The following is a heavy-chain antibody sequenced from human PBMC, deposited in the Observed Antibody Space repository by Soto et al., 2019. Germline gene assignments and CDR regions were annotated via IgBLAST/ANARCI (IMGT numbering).Heavy chain of an antibody. Sequence: SETLSLTCTVSGGSISSGGYYWSWIRQHPGKGLEWIGYIYYSGSTYYNPSLKSRVTIPVDTSKNQFSLKLSSVTAADTAVYYCATRPRRFGELPFHYWGQGTLVTVSS. CDR1: GGSISSGGYY. V-gene: IGHV4-31*03. CDR2: IYYSGST. CDR3: ATRPRRFGELPFHY. D-gene: IGHD3-10*01. J-gene: IGHJ4*02.